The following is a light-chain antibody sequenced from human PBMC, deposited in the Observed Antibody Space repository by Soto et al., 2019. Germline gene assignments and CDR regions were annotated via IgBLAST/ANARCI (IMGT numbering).Light chain of an antibody. V-gene: IGKV1-5*01. CDR2: DAS. CDR3: LQYDSYSWT. J-gene: IGKJ1*01. Sequence: DIQMTQSPSTLSPSVGDRVTITCRASRSISDWVAWYQQKPGKAPKLLIFDASYLKSGVPSRFSGSGSGTEFTLTISSLQPDDVATYYCLQYDSYSWTFGQGTKVDIK. CDR1: RSISDW.